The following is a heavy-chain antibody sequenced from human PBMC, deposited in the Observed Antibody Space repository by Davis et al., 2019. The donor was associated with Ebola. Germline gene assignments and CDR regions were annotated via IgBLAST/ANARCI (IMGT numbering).Heavy chain of an antibody. CDR2: ISAYNGNT. Sequence: AASVKVSCKASGYTFTSYAMNWVRQAPGQGLEWMGWISAYNGNTNYAQKLQGRVTMTRDTSTSTVYMELSSLRSEDTAVYYCARAQFPTTSDHWGQGTLVTVSS. CDR3: ARAQFPTTSDH. J-gene: IGHJ4*02. V-gene: IGHV1-18*01. D-gene: IGHD1-1*01. CDR1: GYTFTSYA.